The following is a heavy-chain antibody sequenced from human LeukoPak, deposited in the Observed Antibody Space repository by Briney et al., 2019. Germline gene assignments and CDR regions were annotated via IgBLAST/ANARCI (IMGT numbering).Heavy chain of an antibody. CDR2: ISWNSDTI. V-gene: IGHV3-9*01. CDR1: GFSFDDYA. CDR3: AKDISGTYLAALDY. Sequence: GRSLRLSCAASGFSFDDYAMHWVRQTPGKGLEWVSGISWNSDTIGYADSVKGRFTISRDNAKSSLYLQMNSLRGEDTALYYCAKDISGTYLAALDYWGQGTLVTVSS. J-gene: IGHJ4*02. D-gene: IGHD1-26*01.